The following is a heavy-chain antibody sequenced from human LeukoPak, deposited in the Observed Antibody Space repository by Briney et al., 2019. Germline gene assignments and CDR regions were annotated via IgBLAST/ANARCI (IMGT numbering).Heavy chain of an antibody. CDR1: GGSFSGYC. Sequence: SETLSLTCAVYGGSFSGYCWSWIRQPPGKGLEWIGEINHSGSTNYNPSLKSRVTISVDTSKNQFSLKLSSVTAADTAVYYCAREDGGYCSSTSCQGAFDIWGQGTMVTVSS. CDR3: AREDGGYCSSTSCQGAFDI. V-gene: IGHV4-34*01. D-gene: IGHD2-2*03. CDR2: INHSGST. J-gene: IGHJ3*02.